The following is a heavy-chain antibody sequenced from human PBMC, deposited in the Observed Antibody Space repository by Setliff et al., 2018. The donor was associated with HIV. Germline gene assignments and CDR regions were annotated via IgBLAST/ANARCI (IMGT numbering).Heavy chain of an antibody. J-gene: IGHJ6*03. CDR3: ARGLRGVIKGRYYYMDV. CDR2: FDPQDGET. Sequence: ASVKVSCKASGYTFSSYDIYWVRQAPGQGLEWMGYFDPQDGETVYAQKFQGRVTMTEDTSIDTAYMELNSLRPEDTADYYCARGLRGVIKGRYYYMDVWGKGTTVTVSS. CDR1: GYTFSSYD. V-gene: IGHV1-8*01. D-gene: IGHD3-10*01.